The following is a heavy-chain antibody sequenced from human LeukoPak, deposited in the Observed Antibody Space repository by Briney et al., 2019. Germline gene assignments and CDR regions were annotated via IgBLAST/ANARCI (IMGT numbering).Heavy chain of an antibody. D-gene: IGHD3-9*01. CDR3: AKDILTGYFSFDY. CDR1: GFTFSRYA. J-gene: IGHJ4*02. CDR2: ISGSGGRT. V-gene: IGHV3-23*01. Sequence: GGSLRLFCAAYGFTFSRYAMRWVRQGPGKGLEWVSAISGSGGRTYYADSVKGRFTISRDNSKNTLYLQMNSLRAEDTAVYYCAKDILTGYFSFDYWGQGTLVTVSS.